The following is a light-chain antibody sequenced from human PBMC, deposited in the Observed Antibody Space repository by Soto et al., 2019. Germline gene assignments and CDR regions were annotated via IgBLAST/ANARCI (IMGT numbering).Light chain of an antibody. Sequence: DIVMTQSPDSLAVSLGERATINCKSSQSVLYSSNNKNYLAWYQQKPGQPPKLLIYWASTRESGVPDRFSGSASGTDFSITISSLPAEDVAVYYCQQYYSTPITFGQGTRLEIK. CDR3: QQYYSTPIT. CDR2: WAS. J-gene: IGKJ5*01. V-gene: IGKV4-1*01. CDR1: QSVLYSSNNKNY.